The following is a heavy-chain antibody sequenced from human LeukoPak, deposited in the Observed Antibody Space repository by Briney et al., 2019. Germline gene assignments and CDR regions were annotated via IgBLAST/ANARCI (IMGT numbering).Heavy chain of an antibody. CDR1: GGSISSYY. CDR3: ARDQLPHFYYGMDV. J-gene: IGHJ6*02. D-gene: IGHD2-2*01. V-gene: IGHV4-4*07. CDR2: IHSSGST. Sequence: SETLSLTCTVSGGSISSYYWSWIRQPAGKGLEWVGRIHSSGSTNYNPSLKSRVTMSVDTSKNQLSLRLSSVTAADTAVYYCARDQLPHFYYGMDVWGQGTTVTVSS.